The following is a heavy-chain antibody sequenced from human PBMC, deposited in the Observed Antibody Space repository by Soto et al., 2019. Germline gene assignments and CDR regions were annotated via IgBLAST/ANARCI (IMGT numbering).Heavy chain of an antibody. Sequence: PGGSLILSCAASRFTFTSYSMNWVRQAPGKGLEWVSYISSSSSTIYYADSVKGRFTISRDNAKNSLYLQMNSLRDEDTAVYYCARGLYYYDSSGYWGYWGQGT. V-gene: IGHV3-48*02. CDR3: ARGLYYYDSSGYWGY. J-gene: IGHJ4*02. D-gene: IGHD3-22*01. CDR2: ISSSSSTI. CDR1: RFTFTSYS.